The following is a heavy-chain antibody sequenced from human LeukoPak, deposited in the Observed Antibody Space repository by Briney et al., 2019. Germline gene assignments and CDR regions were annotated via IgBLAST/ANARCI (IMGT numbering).Heavy chain of an antibody. Sequence: GGSLRLSCAASGFTFRDYYMSWVLQAPGKGLEWVSYICDSGRTIYYADSVKGRFTIARDNAKNSEYLQMNNLRAEDTAVYYCARDRLGDYDHSGYYDKWGQGTLVTVSS. CDR2: ICDSGRTI. D-gene: IGHD3-22*01. CDR3: ARDRLGDYDHSGYYDK. J-gene: IGHJ4*02. V-gene: IGHV3-11*01. CDR1: GFTFRDYY.